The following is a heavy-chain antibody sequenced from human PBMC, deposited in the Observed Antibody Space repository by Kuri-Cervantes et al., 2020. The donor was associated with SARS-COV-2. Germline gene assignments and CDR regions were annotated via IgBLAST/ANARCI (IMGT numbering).Heavy chain of an antibody. CDR3: AKTAGSGSYHYYYYYMDV. Sequence: GGSLRLSCAASGFTFSSYGMHWVRQAPGKGLEWVAFIRYDGSNKYYADSVKGRFTISRDNSKNTLYLQMNSLRAEDTAVYYCAKTAGSGSYHYYYYYMDVWGKGTKVTVSS. CDR2: IRYDGSNK. J-gene: IGHJ6*03. D-gene: IGHD1-26*01. CDR1: GFTFSSYG. V-gene: IGHV3-30*02.